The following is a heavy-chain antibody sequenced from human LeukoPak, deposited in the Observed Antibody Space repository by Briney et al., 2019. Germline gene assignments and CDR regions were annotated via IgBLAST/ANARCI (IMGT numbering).Heavy chain of an antibody. CDR2: IHYSGST. Sequence: SETLSLTCAVSGGSISSFYWGWIRQLPGKGLEWIGFIHYSGSTNYNPSLKSRVTISVDTSKNQFSLKLSSVTAADTAVDYCARNPYDFWSGYPYYFDYWGQGSLVTVSS. CDR3: ARNPYDFWSGYPYYFDY. J-gene: IGHJ4*02. D-gene: IGHD3-3*01. V-gene: IGHV4-59*08. CDR1: GGSISSFY.